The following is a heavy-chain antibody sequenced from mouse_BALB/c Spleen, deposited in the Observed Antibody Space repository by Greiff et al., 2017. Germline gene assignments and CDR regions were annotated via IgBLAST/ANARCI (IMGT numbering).Heavy chain of an antibody. D-gene: IGHD2-14*01. Sequence: QVQLQQSGAELMKPGASVKISCKATGYTFSSYWIEWVKQRPGHGLEWIGEILPGSGSTNYNEKFKGKATFTADTSSNTAYMQLSSLTSEDSAVYYCANHYRYAWFAYWGQGTLVTVSA. J-gene: IGHJ3*01. CDR2: ILPGSGST. CDR1: GYTFSSYW. CDR3: ANHYRYAWFAY. V-gene: IGHV1-9*01.